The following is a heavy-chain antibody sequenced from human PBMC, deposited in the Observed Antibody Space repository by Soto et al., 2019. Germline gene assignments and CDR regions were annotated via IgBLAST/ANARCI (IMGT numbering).Heavy chain of an antibody. V-gene: IGHV4-59*08. Sequence: QVQLQESGPGLVKPSETLSLTCTVSGGSISSYYWSWIRQPPGKGLEWIGYIYYSGSTNYNPSLKRRVTISVDTSKNQFSLKLSSVTAADTAVYYCARRDGYTVYFDYWGQGTLVTVSS. CDR1: GGSISSYY. J-gene: IGHJ4*02. CDR3: ARRDGYTVYFDY. CDR2: IYYSGST. D-gene: IGHD5-12*01.